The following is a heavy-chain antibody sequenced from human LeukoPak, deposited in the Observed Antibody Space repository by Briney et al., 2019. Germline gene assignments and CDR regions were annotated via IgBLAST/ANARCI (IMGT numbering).Heavy chain of an antibody. J-gene: IGHJ5*02. CDR1: GFTFSIYT. CDR2: TSSSGSTI. V-gene: IGHV3-48*04. Sequence: GGSLRVYCEASGFTFSIYTLNWFRQAPGKVPHAFPYTSSSGSTIYYADSVKGRFTISRGNAKNSLYLQMNSLRAEDTAVYYCARDPGDSSYEDWFDPWGQGTLVTVSS. D-gene: IGHD3-22*01. CDR3: ARDPGDSSYEDWFDP.